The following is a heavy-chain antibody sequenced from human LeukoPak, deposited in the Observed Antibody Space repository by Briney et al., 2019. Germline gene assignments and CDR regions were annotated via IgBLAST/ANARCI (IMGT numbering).Heavy chain of an antibody. D-gene: IGHD4-17*01. J-gene: IGHJ3*02. Sequence: ASVKVSCKASGYTFTSYDINWVRQATGQGLEWMGWMNPNSGSTGYAQKFQGRVTITRNTSISTAYMELSSLRSEDTAVYYCARGAVKDAFDIWGQGTMVTVSS. V-gene: IGHV1-8*03. CDR2: MNPNSGST. CDR1: GYTFTSYD. CDR3: ARGAVKDAFDI.